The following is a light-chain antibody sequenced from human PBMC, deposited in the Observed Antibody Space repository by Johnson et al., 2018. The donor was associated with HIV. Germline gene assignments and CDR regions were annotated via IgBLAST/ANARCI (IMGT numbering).Light chain of an antibody. CDR2: EDN. J-gene: IGLJ1*01. V-gene: IGLV1-51*02. CDR1: SSNIGNNY. Sequence: QSVLTQPPSVSAAPGQKVTISCSGSSSNIGNNYVSWYQQLPGTAPKLLIYEDNKRPSGIPDRFSASESGTSATLDITGLQTGDEADYYCGTWDSSLNAYVFGAATKVAVL. CDR3: GTWDSSLNAYV.